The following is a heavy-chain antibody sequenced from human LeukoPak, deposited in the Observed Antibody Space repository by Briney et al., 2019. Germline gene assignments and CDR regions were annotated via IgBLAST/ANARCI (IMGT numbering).Heavy chain of an antibody. CDR2: ISGHNGHT. J-gene: IGHJ4*02. V-gene: IGHV1-18*04. D-gene: IGHD6-19*01. CDR1: GYTFTSYG. CDR3: ARGPVIAVAGVFDY. Sequence: ASVKVSCKASGYTFTSYGINWVRQAPGQGLEWMRWISGHNGHTNYVQKMQGRVTMTTDTSTNTAYMELRNLTSDDTAVYYCARGPVIAVAGVFDYWGQGSLVTVSS.